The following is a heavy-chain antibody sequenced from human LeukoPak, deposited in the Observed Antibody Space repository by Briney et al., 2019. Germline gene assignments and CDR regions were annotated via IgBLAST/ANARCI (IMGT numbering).Heavy chain of an antibody. CDR3: ARGFYGQDY. J-gene: IGHJ4*02. Sequence: GRSLRLSCAASGFPFSSYDMHWVRQAPRKGLVWVAVLSYDGTNEYYADSVKGRFTISRANSKNTVYLQMNSLRAEDTAVYYCARGFYGQDYWGQGTLVTVSS. D-gene: IGHD2/OR15-2a*01. CDR1: GFPFSSYD. V-gene: IGHV3-30*03. CDR2: LSYDGTNE.